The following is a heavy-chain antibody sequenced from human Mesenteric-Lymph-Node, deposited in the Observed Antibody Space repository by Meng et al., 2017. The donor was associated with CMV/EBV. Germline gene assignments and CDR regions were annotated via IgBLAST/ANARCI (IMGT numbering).Heavy chain of an antibody. V-gene: IGHV1-69*05. CDR2: IIPIFGTA. D-gene: IGHD3-22*01. J-gene: IGHJ4*02. CDR1: GGPFSSYA. CDR3: ARGDDSSGYYSFGIDY. Sequence: SVKVSCKASGGPFSSYAISWVRQAPGQGLEWMGGIIPIFGTANYAQKFQGRVTITTDESTSTAYMELSSLRSEDTAVYYCARGDDSSGYYSFGIDYWGQGTLVTVSS.